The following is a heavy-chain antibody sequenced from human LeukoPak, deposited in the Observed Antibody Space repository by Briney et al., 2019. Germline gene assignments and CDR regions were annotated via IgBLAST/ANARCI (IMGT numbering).Heavy chain of an antibody. CDR3: ARGMGRRMPYFDY. CDR1: GFTFSSYG. J-gene: IGHJ4*02. V-gene: IGHV3-33*01. D-gene: IGHD2-2*01. CDR2: IRYDGSNK. Sequence: TGGSLRLSCAASGFTFSSYGMHWVRQAPGKGLEWVADIRYDGSNKYYADSVKGRFTISRDNSKNTLYLQMNSLRAEDTAVYYCARGMGRRMPYFDYWGQGTLVTVSS.